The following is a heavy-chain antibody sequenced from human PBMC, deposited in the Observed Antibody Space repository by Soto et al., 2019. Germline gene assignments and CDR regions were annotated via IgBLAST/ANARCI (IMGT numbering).Heavy chain of an antibody. CDR1: GYSFTSYW. CDR3: ARSAYGSGSYPYYGMDV. J-gene: IGHJ6*02. Sequence: GESLKISCKGSGYSFTSYWIGWVRQMPGKGLEWMGIIYPGDSDTRYSPSFQGQVTISADKSISTAYLQWSSLKASDTAMYYCARSAYGSGSYPYYGMDVWGQGTTVTVSS. D-gene: IGHD3-10*01. V-gene: IGHV5-51*01. CDR2: IYPGDSDT.